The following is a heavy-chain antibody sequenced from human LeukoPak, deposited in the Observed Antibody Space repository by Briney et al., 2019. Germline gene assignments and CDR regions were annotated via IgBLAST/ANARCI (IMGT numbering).Heavy chain of an antibody. D-gene: IGHD6-19*01. Sequence: PGRSLRLSCAASGFTFDDYAMHWVRQVPGQGLMWVSGISWSSTNMVYADSVRGRFTISRDNAKNSLYLQLDSLRVDDTAFYYCARGRGGWPNWYFDLWGRGTLVIVSS. CDR3: ARGRGGWPNWYFDL. V-gene: IGHV3-9*01. CDR1: GFTFDDYA. CDR2: ISWSSTNM. J-gene: IGHJ2*01.